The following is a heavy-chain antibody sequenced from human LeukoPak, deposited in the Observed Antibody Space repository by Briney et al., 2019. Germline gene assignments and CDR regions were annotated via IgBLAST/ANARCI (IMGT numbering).Heavy chain of an antibody. Sequence: GGSLRLSCVASGFTVSSNYMSWVRQAPGKGLEWVSVIYSGGSTYYADSVKGRFTISRHNSKNTLYLQMNSLRAEDTAVYYCARDRPLLWFGELWGMDVWGQGTTVTVSS. J-gene: IGHJ6*02. CDR3: ARDRPLLWFGELWGMDV. CDR1: GFTVSSNY. D-gene: IGHD3-10*01. CDR2: IYSGGST. V-gene: IGHV3-53*04.